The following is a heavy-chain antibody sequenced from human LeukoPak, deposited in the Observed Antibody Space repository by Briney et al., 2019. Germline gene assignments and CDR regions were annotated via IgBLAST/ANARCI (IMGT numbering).Heavy chain of an antibody. CDR1: GFTFSNYL. D-gene: IGHD6-19*01. J-gene: IGHJ5*02. Sequence: PGGSLSLSCAASGFTFSNYLMHWVRQAPGKGLVWVSCINGDKSRTKYADSVKGRFTISRDNARNPLFLQMNSLRAEDTAVYYCVRSVAVTFDPWGQGTLVTVSS. CDR3: VRSVAVTFDP. V-gene: IGHV3-74*03. CDR2: INGDKSRT.